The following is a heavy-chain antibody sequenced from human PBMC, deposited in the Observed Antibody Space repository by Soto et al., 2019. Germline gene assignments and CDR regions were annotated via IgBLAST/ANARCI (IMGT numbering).Heavy chain of an antibody. CDR3: ARQSIAARHFDY. Sequence: VGLMRVSSSASQCTFSGCARRWRREAPGKGLEWVAVISYDGSNKVYADSVKGRFTISRDNSKNTLYLQMNSLRGEDTAVFYCARQSIAARHFDYWGQRTLVIV. CDR2: ISYDGSNK. V-gene: IGHV3-30-3*01. J-gene: IGHJ4*02. CDR1: QCTFSGCA. D-gene: IGHD6-6*01.